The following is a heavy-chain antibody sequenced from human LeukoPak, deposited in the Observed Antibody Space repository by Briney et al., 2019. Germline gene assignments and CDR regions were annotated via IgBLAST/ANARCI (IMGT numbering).Heavy chain of an antibody. D-gene: IGHD3-22*01. V-gene: IGHV3-23*01. CDR1: GFTFSSYA. Sequence: GGSLGLSCAASGFTFSSYAMSWVRQAPGKGLEWVSAISGSGGSTYYADSAKGRFTISRDNSKNTLYLQMNSLRAEDTAVYYCAKMVDIVVVIDYFDYWGQGTLVTVSS. CDR3: AKMVDIVVVIDYFDY. J-gene: IGHJ4*02. CDR2: ISGSGGST.